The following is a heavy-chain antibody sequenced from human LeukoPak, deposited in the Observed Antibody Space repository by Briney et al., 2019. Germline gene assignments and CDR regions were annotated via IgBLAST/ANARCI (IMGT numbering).Heavy chain of an antibody. CDR1: GGSISSYY. CDR3: ARDVNRYYYYYYMDV. CDR2: IYYSGST. D-gene: IGHD1-14*01. J-gene: IGHJ6*03. Sequence: PSETLSLTCTVSGGSISSYYWSWIRQPPGKGLEWIGYIYYSGSTNYNPSLKSRVTISVDSSKNQFSLKLSSVTAADTAVYYCARDVNRYYYYYYMDVWGKGTTVTISS. V-gene: IGHV4-59*12.